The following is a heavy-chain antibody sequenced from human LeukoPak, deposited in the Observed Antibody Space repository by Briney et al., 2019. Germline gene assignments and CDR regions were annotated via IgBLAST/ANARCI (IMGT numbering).Heavy chain of an antibody. V-gene: IGHV4-30-2*01. CDR2: IYLSGTT. Sequence: SETLSLTCAVSGGSISSGSSAWSWIRQPPGKGLEWIGYIYLSGTTYRNPSLKSRVTISLDRSKHQFSLNLKTVTAADTAVYFCARAVYYYDSSGYYYGVYFDYWGQGTLVTVSP. D-gene: IGHD3-22*01. CDR3: ARAVYYYDSSGYYYGVYFDY. CDR1: GGSISSGSSA. J-gene: IGHJ4*02.